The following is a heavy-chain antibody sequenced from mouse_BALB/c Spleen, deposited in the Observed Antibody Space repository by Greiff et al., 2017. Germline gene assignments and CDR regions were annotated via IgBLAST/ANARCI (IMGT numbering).Heavy chain of an antibody. V-gene: IGHV5-17*02. J-gene: IGHJ4*01. CDR2: ISSGSSTI. Sequence: DVKLVESGGGLVQPGGSRKLSCVASGFTFSSFGMHWVRQAPEKGLEWVAYISSGSSTIYYADTVKGRFTISRDNPKNTLFLQMTSLRSEDTAMYYCARSGTYYAMDYWGQGTSVTVSS. CDR1: GFTFSSFG. CDR3: ARSGTYYAMDY. D-gene: IGHD4-1*01.